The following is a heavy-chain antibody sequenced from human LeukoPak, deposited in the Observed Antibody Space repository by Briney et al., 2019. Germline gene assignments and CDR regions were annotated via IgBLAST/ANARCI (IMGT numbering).Heavy chain of an antibody. CDR3: ARDYCSGGTCHYSDY. J-gene: IGHJ4*02. CDR1: GFTFRAYW. D-gene: IGHD2-15*01. CDR2: INTDGTTT. V-gene: IGHV3-74*01. Sequence: GGSLRLSCAASGFTFRAYWMHWVRQAPGRGLEWVSRINTDGTTTAYADSVKGRLTISRDNAKNTLYLQVNSLRAEDTAVYFCARDYCSGGTCHYSDYWGQGTLVTVSS.